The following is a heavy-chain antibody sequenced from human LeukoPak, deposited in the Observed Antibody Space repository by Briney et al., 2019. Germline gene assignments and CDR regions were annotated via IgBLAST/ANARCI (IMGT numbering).Heavy chain of an antibody. CDR3: ARGGYYGGSGTYGFFDY. D-gene: IGHD3-10*01. CDR2: INTDTGNP. V-gene: IGHV7-4-1*02. CDR1: GYTFTSYD. J-gene: IGHJ4*02. Sequence: VASVKVSCKASGYTFTSYDINWVRQATGQGLEWMGWINTDTGNPTYARGFTGQYVFSVDTSVTTAYLQINSLRTEDTAVYYCARGGYYGGSGTYGFFDYWGQGSLVTVSS.